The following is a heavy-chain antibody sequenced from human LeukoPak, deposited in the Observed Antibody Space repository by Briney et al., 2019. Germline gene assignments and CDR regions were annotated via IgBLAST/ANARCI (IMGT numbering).Heavy chain of an antibody. V-gene: IGHV4-34*01. CDR2: INHSGST. CDR1: GGSFSGYY. Sequence: SETLSLTCAVYGGSFSGYYWSWIRQPPGKGLEWIGEINHSGSTNYNPSLKSRVTISVDTSKNQFSLKLSSVTAADTAVYYCARMLSSSWHGELAADYWGQGTLVTVSS. CDR3: ARMLSSSWHGELAADY. J-gene: IGHJ4*02. D-gene: IGHD6-13*01.